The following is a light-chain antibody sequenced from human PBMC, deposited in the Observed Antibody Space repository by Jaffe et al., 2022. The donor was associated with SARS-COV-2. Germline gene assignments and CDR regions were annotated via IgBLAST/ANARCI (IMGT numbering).Light chain of an antibody. J-gene: IGLJ1*01. V-gene: IGLV2-11*01. CDR3: CSYAGSYSFV. Sequence: QSALTQPRSVSGSPGQSVTISCTGTSSDVGSYNHVSWYQQHPGKAPKLIIYDVNKRPSGVPDRFSGSKSDNTASLTISGLQAEDEADYYCCSYAGSYSFVFGTGTKVTVL. CDR1: SSDVGSYNH. CDR2: DVN.